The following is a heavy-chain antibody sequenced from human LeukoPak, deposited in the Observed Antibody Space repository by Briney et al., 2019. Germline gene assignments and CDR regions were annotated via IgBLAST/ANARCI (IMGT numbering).Heavy chain of an antibody. CDR2: IIPILGTA. Sequence: SVKVSCKASGGTFSSYAISWVRQAPGQGLEWMGRIIPILGTANYAQKFQGRVTITTDESTSTAYMELSSLRSEDTAVYYCARDDDSSGYYFDYWGQGTLVTVSS. J-gene: IGHJ4*02. V-gene: IGHV1-69*05. CDR1: GGTFSSYA. D-gene: IGHD3-22*01. CDR3: ARDDDSSGYYFDY.